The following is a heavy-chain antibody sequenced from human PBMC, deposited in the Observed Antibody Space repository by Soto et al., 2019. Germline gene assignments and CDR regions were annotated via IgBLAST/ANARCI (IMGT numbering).Heavy chain of an antibody. V-gene: IGHV3-74*01. CDR1: GFTFDYYW. Sequence: EVQLVESGGVLVQPGESLRLSCAASGFTFDYYWMHWVRQAPGKGLVWVSRVHSGGTTTTYADSVMGRFTISRDNARNTVSLQVHSLRAEYTAIYYCARGDRGGFDLWGHGTMVTVSS. J-gene: IGHJ3*01. D-gene: IGHD3-10*01. CDR2: VHSGGTTT. CDR3: ARGDRGGFDL.